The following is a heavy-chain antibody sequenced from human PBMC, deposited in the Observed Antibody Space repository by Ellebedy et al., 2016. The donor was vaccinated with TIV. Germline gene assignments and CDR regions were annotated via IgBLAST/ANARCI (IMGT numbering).Heavy chain of an antibody. J-gene: IGHJ6*02. CDR1: GFTFSSYA. D-gene: IGHD3-16*01. CDR2: ISGSGGST. CDR3: VMITFGGVEPYGMDV. V-gene: IGHV3-23*01. Sequence: GESLKISCAASGFTFSSYAMSWVRQAPGKGLEWVSAISGSGGSTYYADSVKGRFTISRDNSKNTLYLQMNSLRAEDTAVYYCVMITFGGVEPYGMDVWGQGTTVTVSS.